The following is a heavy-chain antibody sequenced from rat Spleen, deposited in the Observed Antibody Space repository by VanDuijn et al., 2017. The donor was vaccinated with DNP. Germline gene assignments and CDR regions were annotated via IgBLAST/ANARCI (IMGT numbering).Heavy chain of an antibody. Sequence: EVRLVESGGGLAQPGRSLKLSCAASGFNFKDYWMAWVRRAPGKGPEWIGEINEYASRINYTPSLKDKFTISRDNAQNTLYLQMNKLGSEDTAIYYCARASILLLFDYWGQGVMVTVSS. CDR1: GFNFKDYW. CDR3: ARASILLLFDY. CDR2: INEYASRI. D-gene: IGHD1-6*01. J-gene: IGHJ2*01. V-gene: IGHV4-2*01.